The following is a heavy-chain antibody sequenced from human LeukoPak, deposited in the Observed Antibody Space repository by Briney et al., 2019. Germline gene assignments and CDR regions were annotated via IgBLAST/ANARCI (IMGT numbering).Heavy chain of an antibody. CDR2: ISGSGGDT. CDR3: AKSIVVVSASGDYFDY. Sequence: GGSLRLSCAASGFTFSYYAMSWVRQAPGKGLEWVSAISGSGGDTFYADSVKGRFTISRDNSKNSLYLQMSSLRAGDTAVYYCAKSIVVVSASGDYFDYWGQGTLVTVSS. CDR1: GFTFSYYA. D-gene: IGHD2-2*01. J-gene: IGHJ4*02. V-gene: IGHV3-23*01.